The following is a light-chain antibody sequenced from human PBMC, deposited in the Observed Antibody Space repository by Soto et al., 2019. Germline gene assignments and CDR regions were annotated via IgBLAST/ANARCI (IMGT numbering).Light chain of an antibody. V-gene: IGKV3-15*01. CDR2: AAS. Sequence: EIVMTQSPATLSVSPGERATLSCRASQSVSSNLAWYQQKPGQGPRLLIYAASTRATGIPARFSGSGSGTEFTLTISSLQSEDFAVYYCQQYNNWLRTFGQGTKVDIK. J-gene: IGKJ1*01. CDR3: QQYNNWLRT. CDR1: QSVSSN.